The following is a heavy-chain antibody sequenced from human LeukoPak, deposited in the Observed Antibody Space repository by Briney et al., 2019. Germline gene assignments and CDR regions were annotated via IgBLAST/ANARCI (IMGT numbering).Heavy chain of an antibody. Sequence: SGTLSLTCGVSGASIRSSTSWWSWVRQPPGKGLEWIGEILQSGSTNYNPSLKSRVTRSVDNSDNQFSLNLKSVTAADTAVYYCLYGGNSGDWVYWGQGTLVTVSS. CDR2: ILQSGST. V-gene: IGHV4-4*02. CDR3: LYGGNSGDWVY. D-gene: IGHD4-23*01. J-gene: IGHJ4*02. CDR1: GASIRSSTSW.